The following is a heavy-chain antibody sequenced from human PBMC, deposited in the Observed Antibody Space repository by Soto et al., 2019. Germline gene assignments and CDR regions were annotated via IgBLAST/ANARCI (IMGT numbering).Heavy chain of an antibody. J-gene: IGHJ4*02. CDR2: VGGANGNT. V-gene: IGHV1-18*04. Sequence: QVQLVQSAAEVKKPGASEKVACEASGYTFINHGISWVRQAPGQGLEWTGWVGGANGNTKHAQKFQGRVTMTKETSTSTAHMELRNLRSDDTAVYFCARDFYPLAYYFDPWGQGTLVTVSS. CDR3: ARDFYPLAYYFDP. CDR1: GYTFINHG.